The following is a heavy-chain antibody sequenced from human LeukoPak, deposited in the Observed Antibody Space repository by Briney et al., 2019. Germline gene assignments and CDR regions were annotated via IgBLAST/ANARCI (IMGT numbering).Heavy chain of an antibody. J-gene: IGHJ4*02. Sequence: SETLSLTCAAYGGSFSGYYWSWIRQPPGKGLEWIGEINHSGSTNYNPSLKSRVTISVDTSKNQFSLKLSSVTAADTAVYYCARHWSAAATAYFDYWGQGTLVTVSS. CDR3: ARHWSAAATAYFDY. D-gene: IGHD6-13*01. CDR1: GGSFSGYY. V-gene: IGHV4-34*01. CDR2: INHSGST.